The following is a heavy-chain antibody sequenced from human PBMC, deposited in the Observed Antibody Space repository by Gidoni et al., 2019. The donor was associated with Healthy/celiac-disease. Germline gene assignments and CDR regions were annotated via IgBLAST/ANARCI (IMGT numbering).Heavy chain of an antibody. CDR1: GFTFSSYW. V-gene: IGHV3-74*01. CDR3: AREGHDCWSGYYYYYYYGMDV. J-gene: IGHJ6*02. Sequence: EVQLVESGGGLVQPGGSLRLSCAASGFTFSSYWMHWVRQAPGKGLVWVSRINSDGSSTSYADSVKGRFTISRDNAKNTLYLQMNSLRAEDTAVYYCAREGHDCWSGYYYYYYYGMDVWGQGTTVTVSS. D-gene: IGHD3-3*01. CDR2: INSDGSST.